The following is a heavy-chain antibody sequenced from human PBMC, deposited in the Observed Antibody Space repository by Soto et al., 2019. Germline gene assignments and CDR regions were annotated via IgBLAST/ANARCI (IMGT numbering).Heavy chain of an antibody. D-gene: IGHD2-2*01. CDR1: GGTFRNSG. CDR2: IIPDHGVA. J-gene: IGHJ5*02. V-gene: IGHV1-69*01. Sequence: QVQLVQSGPEVKKPGSSVKVSCTASGGTFRNSGISWVRQAPGQGLEWMGGIIPDHGVAKSGQRLQGRVTITADESTSTASMELNSLRSEDTAIYYCARGGGYCSSINCYDWSLNWFDTWGQGTLVTVSS. CDR3: ARGGGYCSSINCYDWSLNWFDT.